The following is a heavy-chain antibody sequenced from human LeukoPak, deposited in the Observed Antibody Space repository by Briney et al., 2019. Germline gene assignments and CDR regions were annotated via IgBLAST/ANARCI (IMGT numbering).Heavy chain of an antibody. V-gene: IGHV1-2*02. CDR1: GYTFTVYY. CDR2: INPNSGGT. D-gene: IGHD6-6*01. CDR3: ARVSISSSSPPFDY. Sequence: ASVKVSCKASGYTFTVYYMHWVRQAPGQGLEWMGWINPNSGGTNYAQKFQGRVTMTRDTSISTAYMELSRLRSDDTAVYYCARVSISSSSPPFDYWGQGTLVTVSS. J-gene: IGHJ4*02.